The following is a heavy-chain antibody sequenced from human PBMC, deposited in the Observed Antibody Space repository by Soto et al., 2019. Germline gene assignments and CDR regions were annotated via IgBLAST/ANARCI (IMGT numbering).Heavy chain of an antibody. CDR3: GRGHGAYYYYYMDV. CDR1: GFTVSSNY. V-gene: IGHV3-53*01. CDR2: IYSGGST. J-gene: IGHJ6*03. D-gene: IGHD3-16*01. Sequence: GGSLRLSCAASGFTVSSNYMSWVRQAPGKGLEWVSVIYSGGSTYYADSVKGRFTISRDNSKNTLYLQMNSLRAEDTAVYYCGRGHGAYYYYYMDVWGKGTTVTVSS.